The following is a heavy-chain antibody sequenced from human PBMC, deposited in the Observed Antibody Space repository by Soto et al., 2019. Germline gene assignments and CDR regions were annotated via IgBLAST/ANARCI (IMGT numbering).Heavy chain of an antibody. V-gene: IGHV3-30*18. CDR1: GLNLNTFG. Sequence: GGSLRLSCVGSGLNLNTFGMHWVRQTPGRGLEWMAVISNVGSTYYYADSVKGRFTISRDNSKNTLYLQMINLRPDDTGVYYCAKWARDSGDYYYYGVDVWGQGTTVTVSS. D-gene: IGHD3-10*01. J-gene: IGHJ6*01. CDR2: ISNVGSTY. CDR3: AKWARDSGDYYYYGVDV.